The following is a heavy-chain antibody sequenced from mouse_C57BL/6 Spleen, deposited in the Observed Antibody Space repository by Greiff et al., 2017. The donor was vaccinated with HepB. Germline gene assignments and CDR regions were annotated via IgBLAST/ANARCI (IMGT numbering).Heavy chain of an antibody. V-gene: IGHV1-50*01. D-gene: IGHD2-4*01. CDR3: ARVGYDFLFAY. J-gene: IGHJ3*01. Sequence: QVQLKQPGAELVKPGASVKLSCKASGYSFTSYWMQWVKQRPGQGLEWIGEIDPSDSYTNYNQKFKGKATLTVDTSSSTAYMQLSSLTSEDSAVYYCARVGYDFLFAYWGQGTLVTVSA. CDR1: GYSFTSYW. CDR2: IDPSDSYT.